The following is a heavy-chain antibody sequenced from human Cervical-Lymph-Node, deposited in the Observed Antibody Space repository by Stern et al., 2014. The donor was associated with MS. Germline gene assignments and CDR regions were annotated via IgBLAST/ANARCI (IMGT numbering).Heavy chain of an antibody. Sequence: QMQLVQSGAEVKKPGASVKVSCKASGYIFYTYEIHWVRQTPGQGLEWMGIINPSGSGSTTYAQKFQNRVTMTRDPSTSTVYMEMSSLTSEDTAMYYCARGDCGFGSCCFDSWGQGTLVTVSS. V-gene: IGHV1-46*02. CDR1: GYIFYTYE. CDR3: ARGDCGFGSCCFDS. CDR2: INPSGSGST. D-gene: IGHD2-21*01. J-gene: IGHJ5*01.